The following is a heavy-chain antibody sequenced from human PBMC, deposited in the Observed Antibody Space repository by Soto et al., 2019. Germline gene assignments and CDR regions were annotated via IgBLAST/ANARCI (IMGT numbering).Heavy chain of an antibody. CDR3: AKDGLGFGELPYSDY. D-gene: IGHD3-10*01. J-gene: IGHJ4*02. CDR1: GFTFSSYA. V-gene: IGHV3-23*01. Sequence: EVQLLESGGGLVQPGGSLRLSCAASGFTFSSYAMSWVRQAPGKGLEWVSAISGSGGSTYYADSVKGRFTISRDNSKNSLYLQMNSLRAEDTAVYYCAKDGLGFGELPYSDYWGQGTLVTVSS. CDR2: ISGSGGST.